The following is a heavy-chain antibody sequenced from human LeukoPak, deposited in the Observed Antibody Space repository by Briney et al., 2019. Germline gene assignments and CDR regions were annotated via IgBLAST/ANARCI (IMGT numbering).Heavy chain of an antibody. Sequence: GGSLRLSCAASGFTFSSYAMSWVRQAPGKGLEWVSAISGSGGSTYYADSVKGRFTTSRDNSKNTLYLQMNSLRAEDTAVYYCAKGTTSITMIVVVSPSYYFDYWGQGTLVTVSS. CDR1: GFTFSSYA. D-gene: IGHD3-22*01. V-gene: IGHV3-23*01. CDR2: ISGSGGST. J-gene: IGHJ4*02. CDR3: AKGTTSITMIVVVSPSYYFDY.